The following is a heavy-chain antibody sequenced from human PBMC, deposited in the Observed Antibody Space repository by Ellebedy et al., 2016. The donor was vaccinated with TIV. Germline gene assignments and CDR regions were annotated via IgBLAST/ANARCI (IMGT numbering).Heavy chain of an antibody. J-gene: IGHJ4*02. Sequence: AASVKVSCKASGGTFSNYAISWVRQAPGQGLEWMGIINPSGGGTGYAQKFQGRVTMTRDTSESTVYMEMSSLRSEDTAVYYCAREGGVYYFDYWGQGTLVTVSS. D-gene: IGHD1-26*01. CDR2: INPSGGGT. V-gene: IGHV1-46*01. CDR3: AREGGVYYFDY. CDR1: GGTFSNYA.